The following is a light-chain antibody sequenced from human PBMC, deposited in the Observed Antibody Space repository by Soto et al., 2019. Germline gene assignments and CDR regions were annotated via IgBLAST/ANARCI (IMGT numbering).Light chain of an antibody. V-gene: IGKV1-5*01. CDR3: QQLNSYPLT. CDR2: DAS. J-gene: IGKJ4*01. Sequence: IQMTQSPSALSASVGDRATITCRASQSISSWLAWYQQKPGKAPKLMIYDASTLQSGVPSRFRGSRSGTEFTLTVSSLQPEDFATYYCQQLNSYPLTFGRGTKVDIK. CDR1: QSISSW.